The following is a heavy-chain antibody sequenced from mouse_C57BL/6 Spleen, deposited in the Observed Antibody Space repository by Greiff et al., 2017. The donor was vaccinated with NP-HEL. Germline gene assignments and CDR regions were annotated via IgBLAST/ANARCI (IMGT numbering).Heavy chain of an antibody. J-gene: IGHJ4*01. CDR3: ARRPVLQGGAMDY. CDR1: GFNIKNTY. V-gene: IGHV14-3*01. Sequence: EVQLQESVAELVRPGASVKLSCTASGFNIKNTYMHWVKQRPEQGLEWIGRIDPANGNNKYAPKFQGKATITADTSSNTAYLQLSSLTSEDTAIYYCARRPVLQGGAMDYWGQGTSVTVSS. D-gene: IGHD2-14*01. CDR2: IDPANGNN.